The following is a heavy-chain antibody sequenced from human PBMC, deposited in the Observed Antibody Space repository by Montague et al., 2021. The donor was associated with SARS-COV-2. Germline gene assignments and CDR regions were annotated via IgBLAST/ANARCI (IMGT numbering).Heavy chain of an antibody. CDR3: AREVGRGYSGYEGEY. CDR2: INHSGST. Sequence: SQTLSLTYAVYGGSFSGYYWSWVRQPPGKGLEWIGEINHSGSTNYNPSLKSRVIISIDTSKNQFSLKLSSVTAADTAVYYCAREVGRGYSGYEGEYWGQGTLVTVSS. D-gene: IGHD5-12*01. J-gene: IGHJ4*02. CDR1: GGSFSGYY. V-gene: IGHV4-34*01.